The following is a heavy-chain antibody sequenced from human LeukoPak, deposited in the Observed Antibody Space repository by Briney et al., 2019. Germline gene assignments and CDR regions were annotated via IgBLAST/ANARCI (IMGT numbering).Heavy chain of an antibody. CDR1: GYTFTSYG. D-gene: IGHD1-1*01. CDR3: ARAELVPFDY. Sequence: ASVKVSCKASGYTFTSYGISWVRQAPGQGLEWMGWINTQNGNTAQQKLQGRVTMTTDTSTSTAYMELRSLRSDDTAVYYCARAELVPFDYWGQGTLVTVSS. J-gene: IGHJ4*02. V-gene: IGHV1-18*01. CDR2: INTQNGNT.